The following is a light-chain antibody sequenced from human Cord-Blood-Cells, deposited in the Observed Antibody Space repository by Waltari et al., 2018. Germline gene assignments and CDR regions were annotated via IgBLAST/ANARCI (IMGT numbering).Light chain of an antibody. Sequence: QSVLTQPPSVSGAPGQRVTISCTGSSSNIGAGYDVNWSQQLPGTAPKLLIYGNSNRPSGVPDRFSGSKSGTSASLAITGLQAEDEADYYCQSYDSSLSVYVVFGGGTKLTVL. V-gene: IGLV1-40*01. CDR2: GNS. J-gene: IGLJ2*01. CDR3: QSYDSSLSVYVV. CDR1: SSNIGAGYD.